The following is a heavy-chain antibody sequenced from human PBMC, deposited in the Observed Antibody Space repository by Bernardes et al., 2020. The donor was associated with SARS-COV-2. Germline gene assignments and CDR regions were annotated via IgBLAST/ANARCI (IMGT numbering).Heavy chain of an antibody. Sequence: WGSLRLSCAASGFTFGDYAMLWVRQAPGKGLEWVSLITWDGSFADYADSVKGRFTTSRDNSKNSLYLQMYSLRTEDTAVYYCAKDGDSCRGGNCYTMWFNYGGQGSLVTVAS. CDR3: AKDGDSCRGGNCYTMWFNY. D-gene: IGHD2-15*01. CDR1: GFTFGDYA. CDR2: ITWDGSFA. V-gene: IGHV3-43*01. J-gene: IGHJ4*02.